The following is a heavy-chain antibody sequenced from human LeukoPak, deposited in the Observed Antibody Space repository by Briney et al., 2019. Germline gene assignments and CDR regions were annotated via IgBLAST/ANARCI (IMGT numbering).Heavy chain of an antibody. D-gene: IGHD1-1*01. V-gene: IGHV3-74*01. Sequence: GGSLRLSCAASGFTFSSYWMHWVRQAPGKGLVWVSRIDIDGSGTIYADSVKGRFTISRDNAKNTLYLQINSLRAEDTAVYYCARGGHDHAFDIWGQGTGVTVSS. CDR3: ARGGHDHAFDI. CDR1: GFTFSSYW. J-gene: IGHJ3*02. CDR2: IDIDGSGT.